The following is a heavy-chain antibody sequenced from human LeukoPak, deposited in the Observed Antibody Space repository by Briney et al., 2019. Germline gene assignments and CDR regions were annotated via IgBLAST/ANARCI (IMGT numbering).Heavy chain of an antibody. CDR1: VYTFTIYD. CDR2: MNANSGNT. J-gene: IGHJ6*02. V-gene: IGHV1-8*01. CDR3: ARTTFYYYGMDV. D-gene: IGHD3-16*01. Sequence: ASVNVSCKASVYTFTIYDSNWLREGTGQGLGWMGWMNANSGNTGYAQKFQGRVTMTRNTSISTAYMELSSLRSEDTAVYYCARTTFYYYGMDVWGQGTTVTVSS.